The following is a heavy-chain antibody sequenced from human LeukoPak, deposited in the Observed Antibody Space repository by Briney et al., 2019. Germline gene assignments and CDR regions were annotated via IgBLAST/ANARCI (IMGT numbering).Heavy chain of an antibody. CDR3: VIWGDYDVLTGYYVPDS. J-gene: IGHJ5*01. Sequence: GASLRLSCVASGFTFSNYAMSWVRRAPGKGLEWVSAITGSGTSTYYAHPLKGRFPISREHSKNTVFLQMNSLRHEDTAIYYCVIWGDYDVLTGYYVPDSWAQETRVTVSS. D-gene: IGHD3-9*01. CDR2: ITGSGTST. V-gene: IGHV3-23*01. CDR1: GFTFSNYA.